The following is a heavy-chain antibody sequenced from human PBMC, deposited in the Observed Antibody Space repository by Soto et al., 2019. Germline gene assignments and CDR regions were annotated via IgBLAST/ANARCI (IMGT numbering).Heavy chain of an antibody. J-gene: IGHJ3*02. CDR3: ATSWWAAVTGGALDI. CDR2: ISSSGSTI. D-gene: IGHD2-21*02. V-gene: IGHV3-48*01. CDR1: GFTFNTYS. Sequence: PGGSLRLSCAASGFTFNTYSMNWVRQAPGMGLERVSYISSSGSTIYYADSVKGRFTISRDNAKNSLYLQMNSLRAEDTAVYYCATSWWAAVTGGALDIWGQGTMVTVSS.